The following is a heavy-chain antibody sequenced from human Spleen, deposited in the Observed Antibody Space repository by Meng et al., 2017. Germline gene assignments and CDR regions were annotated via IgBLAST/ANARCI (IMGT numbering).Heavy chain of an antibody. CDR3: ARDPYYDSSGYYYMEYFQH. CDR1: GFTFSSYW. J-gene: IGHJ1*01. Sequence: GESLKISCAASGFTFSSYWMSWVRQAPGKGLEWVANIKQDGSEKYYVDSVKGRFTISRDNAKNSLYLQMNSLRAEDTAVYYCARDPYYDSSGYYYMEYFQHWGQGTLVTVSS. D-gene: IGHD3-22*01. CDR2: IKQDGSEK. V-gene: IGHV3-7*01.